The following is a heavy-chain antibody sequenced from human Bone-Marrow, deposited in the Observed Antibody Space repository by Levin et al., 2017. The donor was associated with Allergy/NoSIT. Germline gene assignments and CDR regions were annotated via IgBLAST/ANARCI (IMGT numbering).Heavy chain of an antibody. V-gene: IGHV3-73*01. Sequence: GESLKISCAASGFTFSGSAMHWVRQASGKGLEWVGRIRSKANSYATAYAASVKGRFTISRDDSKNTAYLQMNSLKTEDTAVYYCTSRLGITMIDYWGQGTLVTVSS. CDR2: IRSKANSYAT. CDR1: GFTFSGSA. D-gene: IGHD3-22*01. CDR3: TSRLGITMIDY. J-gene: IGHJ4*02.